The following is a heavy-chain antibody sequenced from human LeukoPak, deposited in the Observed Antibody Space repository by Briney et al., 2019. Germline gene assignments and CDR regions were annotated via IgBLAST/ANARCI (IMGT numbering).Heavy chain of an antibody. J-gene: IGHJ6*03. D-gene: IGHD6-13*01. CDR1: GYTFTGDY. CDR3: ARLQQLFSYYYMDV. V-gene: IGHV1-2*02. Sequence: GASVKVSCKASGYTFTGDYMHWVRQAPGQGLEWMGWINPNSGVTSYAQKFQGRVTMTRDTSISTAYMELSRLRSDVTAVYYCARLQQLFSYYYMDVWGKGTTVTVSS. CDR2: INPNSGVT.